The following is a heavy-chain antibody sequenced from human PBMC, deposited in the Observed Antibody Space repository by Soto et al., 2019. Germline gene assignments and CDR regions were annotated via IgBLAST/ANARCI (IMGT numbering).Heavy chain of an antibody. CDR2: IYFNGNT. CDR1: ADSFSKYY. V-gene: IGHV4-59*01. CDR3: ASVTFGGVVLAH. Sequence: PSETLSLTCSVSADSFSKYYWTWIRQPPGEGLEWIGYIYFNGNTNYNPSLKGRVTTSIDTSKKQFSLNLSSVTAADTAVYYCASVTFGGVVLAHWGQGTMVTVSS. D-gene: IGHD3-16*01. J-gene: IGHJ4*02.